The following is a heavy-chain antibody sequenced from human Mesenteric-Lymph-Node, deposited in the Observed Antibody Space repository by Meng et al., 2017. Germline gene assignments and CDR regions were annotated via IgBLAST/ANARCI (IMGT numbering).Heavy chain of an antibody. D-gene: IGHD6-19*01. CDR1: GGSISSGGYY. J-gene: IGHJ4*02. CDR3: ASGAAGSGWYTYYFDY. CDR2: IYYSGST. V-gene: IGHV4-31*03. Sequence: SETLSLTCTVSGGSISSGGYYWSWIRQHPGKGLEWIGYIYYSGSTYYNPSLKSRVTISVDTSKNQFSLKLSSVTAADTAVYYCASGAAGSGWYTYYFDYWGQGTLVTVSS.